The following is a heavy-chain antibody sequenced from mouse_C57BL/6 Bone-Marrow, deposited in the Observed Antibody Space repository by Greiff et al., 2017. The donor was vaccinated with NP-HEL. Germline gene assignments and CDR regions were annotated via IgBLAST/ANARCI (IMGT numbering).Heavy chain of an antibody. D-gene: IGHD2-1*01. Sequence: VQLQQPGAELVKPGASVKLSCKASGYTFTSYWMQWVKQRPGQGLEWIGEIDPSDSYTNYNQKFKGKATLTVDTSSSTAYMQLSSLTSEDSAVXYCARYYYGNYFDYWGQGTTLTVSS. CDR3: ARYYYGNYFDY. CDR1: GYTFTSYW. V-gene: IGHV1-50*01. CDR2: IDPSDSYT. J-gene: IGHJ2*01.